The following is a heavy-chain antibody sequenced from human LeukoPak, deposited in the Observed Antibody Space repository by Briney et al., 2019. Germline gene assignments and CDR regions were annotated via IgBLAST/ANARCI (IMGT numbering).Heavy chain of an antibody. V-gene: IGHV1-2*02. D-gene: IGHD3-10*01. CDR2: INPNSGGT. CDR1: GYTFTGYY. Sequence: GASVKVSCKDSGYTFTGYYMHWVRQAPGQGREWTGWINPNSGGTNYAQMFQGRVTMTRDTSISTAYMELSRLRSDDTAVYYCARDYYGSGSLANWFDSWGQGTLVTVSS. CDR3: ARDYYGSGSLANWFDS. J-gene: IGHJ5*01.